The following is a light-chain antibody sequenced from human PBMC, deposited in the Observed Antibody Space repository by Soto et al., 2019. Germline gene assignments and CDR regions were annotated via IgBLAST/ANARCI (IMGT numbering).Light chain of an antibody. CDR3: QQSYNIPLT. CDR2: APS. CDR1: QGISSY. J-gene: IGKJ4*01. V-gene: IGKV1-8*01. Sequence: RVSQSPSSFSASTGDRVTITCRASQGISSYLAWYQQKPGKAPKLLIYAPSSLQSGVPSRFSGSGSGTDFTLTIGSLQAEDFAVYYCQQSYNIPLTFGQGTKVAIK.